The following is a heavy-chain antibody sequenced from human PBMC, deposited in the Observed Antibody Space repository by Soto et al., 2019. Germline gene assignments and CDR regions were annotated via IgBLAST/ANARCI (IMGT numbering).Heavy chain of an antibody. Sequence: QVQLVQSGAEVKKPGASVKVSCKASGYSFTSYDINWVRQAPGQGLEWMGWMNPSSGNTGYAQKFQGRVTMTRNTSITTAYMELSSLKSEDTAVYYCARAWVLGGNWCDPWGQGNLVIVSS. CDR2: MNPSSGNT. D-gene: IGHD3-16*01. J-gene: IGHJ5*02. CDR3: ARAWVLGGNWCDP. CDR1: GYSFTSYD. V-gene: IGHV1-8*01.